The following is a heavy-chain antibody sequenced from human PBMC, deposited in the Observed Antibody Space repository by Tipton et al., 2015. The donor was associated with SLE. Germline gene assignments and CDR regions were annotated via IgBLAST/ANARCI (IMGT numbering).Heavy chain of an antibody. CDR1: GFTFDEHS. D-gene: IGHD3-10*01. CDR3: ARPPRFHYFYYIDV. Sequence: SLRLSCVASGFTFDEHSIHWVRQAPGKGPEWVAVVSFDGGYSHYADSVKGRFTISRDNSKNTLYLQMNNLRPDDTSIYYCARPPRFHYFYYIDVWGKGTTVTVSS. V-gene: IGHV3-30*04. J-gene: IGHJ6*03. CDR2: VSFDGGYS.